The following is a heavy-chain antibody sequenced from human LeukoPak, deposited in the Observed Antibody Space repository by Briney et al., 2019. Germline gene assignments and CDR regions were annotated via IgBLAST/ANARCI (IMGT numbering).Heavy chain of an antibody. D-gene: IGHD3-9*01. CDR2: ISSSSYI. J-gene: IGHJ4*02. CDR1: RFTFSTYA. Sequence: GGSLRLSCAASRFTFSTYAMSWVRQAPGKGLEWVSSISSSSYIYYADSVKGRFTISRDNAKNSLYLQMNSLRAEDTAVYYCARDILGSSGFDYWGQGTLVTVSS. V-gene: IGHV3-21*01. CDR3: ARDILGSSGFDY.